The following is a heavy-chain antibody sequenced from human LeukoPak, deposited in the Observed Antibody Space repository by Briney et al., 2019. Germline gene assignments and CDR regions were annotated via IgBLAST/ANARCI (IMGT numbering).Heavy chain of an antibody. V-gene: IGHV3-74*01. CDR1: GFTFSSYW. D-gene: IGHD3-10*01. Sequence: PGGSLRLSCAASGFTFSSYWMHWVRQAPGKGLVWVSRINSDGSIINYADSVKGRFAISRDNAKNTLYLQMNSLRAEDTAVYYCVTSMVRGVILHWFDPWGQGTLVTVSS. CDR3: VTSMVRGVILHWFDP. CDR2: INSDGSII. J-gene: IGHJ5*02.